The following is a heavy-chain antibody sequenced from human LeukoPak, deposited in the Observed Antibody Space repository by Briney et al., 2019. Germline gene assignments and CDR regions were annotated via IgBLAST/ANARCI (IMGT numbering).Heavy chain of an antibody. CDR3: AKEPLGFDY. CDR1: GFTFSSYG. Sequence: GGSLRLSCAASGFTFSSYGMHWVRQAPGKGLEWGAVISYDGSNKYYADYVKGRFTISRDNSKNTLYLQMHSLRAEDTAVYYCAKEPLGFDYWGQGTLVTISS. CDR2: ISYDGSNK. J-gene: IGHJ4*02. D-gene: IGHD7-27*01. V-gene: IGHV3-30*18.